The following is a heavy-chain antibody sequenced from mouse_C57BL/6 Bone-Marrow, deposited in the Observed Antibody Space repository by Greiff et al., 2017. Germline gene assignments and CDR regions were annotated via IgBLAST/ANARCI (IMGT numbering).Heavy chain of an antibody. J-gene: IGHJ4*01. V-gene: IGHV1-19*01. Sequence: EVQLQQSGPVLVKPGASVKMSCKASGYTFPDYYMNWVKQSHGKSLEWIGVFNPYNGGTSYNQKFKGKATLTVDKASSTAYMELNSLTSEDSAVYDCAREEGRCAMDYWGQGTSVTVSS. CDR1: GYTFPDYY. CDR3: AREEGRCAMDY. D-gene: IGHD1-1*01. CDR2: FNPYNGGT.